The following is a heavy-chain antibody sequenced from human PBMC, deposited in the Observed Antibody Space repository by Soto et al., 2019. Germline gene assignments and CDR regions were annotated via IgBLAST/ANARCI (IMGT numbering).Heavy chain of an antibody. CDR3: ARDTTPSL. CDR1: GASISSYY. Sequence: SDTLSLTCTVSGASISSYYWSWIRQPPGKGLEWIGYIYYSGSTNYSPSLKSRVTISVDTSKNQFSLKLSSVTAADTAMYYCARDTTPSLWGQGTLVTVS. J-gene: IGHJ4*02. V-gene: IGHV4-59*01. D-gene: IGHD1-1*01. CDR2: IYYSGST.